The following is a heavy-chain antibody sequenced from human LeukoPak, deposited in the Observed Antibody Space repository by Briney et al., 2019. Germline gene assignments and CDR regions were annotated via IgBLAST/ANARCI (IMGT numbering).Heavy chain of an antibody. CDR1: GGSFSGYY. Sequence: SETLSLTCAVSGGSFSGYYWTWIRQSPGKGLEWIGEIIHSGSTNYNPSLKSRVTISVDTSKNQFSLKLSSVTAADTAVYYCARGRITGTYDWGQGTLVTVSS. V-gene: IGHV4-34*01. D-gene: IGHD1-20*01. CDR2: IIHSGST. J-gene: IGHJ4*02. CDR3: ARGRITGTYD.